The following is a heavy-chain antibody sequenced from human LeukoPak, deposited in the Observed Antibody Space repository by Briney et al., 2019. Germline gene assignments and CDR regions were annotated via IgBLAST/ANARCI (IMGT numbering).Heavy chain of an antibody. CDR1: GYTFTGYY. D-gene: IGHD6-13*01. Sequence: ASVKVSCKASGYTFTGYYMHWVRQPPGQGLEWMGWINPNSGGTNYAQKFQGRVTMTRDTSISTAYMELSRLRSDDTAVYYCARDLEQYSSSWYGGSDYWGQGTLVTVSS. V-gene: IGHV1-2*02. CDR3: ARDLEQYSSSWYGGSDY. CDR2: INPNSGGT. J-gene: IGHJ4*02.